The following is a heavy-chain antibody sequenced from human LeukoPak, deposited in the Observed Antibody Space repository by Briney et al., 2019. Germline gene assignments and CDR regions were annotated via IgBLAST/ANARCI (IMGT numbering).Heavy chain of an antibody. J-gene: IGHJ5*02. Sequence: SETLSLACGVSGRSFSGYYWSWIRQPPGKGLEWIGEINHSGTTNYNPSLKSRVTISVDTSKNQFSLKLTSVTAADTAVYYCARRVVVITSTGSLDPWGQGILVTVSS. CDR3: ARRVVVITSTGSLDP. CDR2: INHSGTT. V-gene: IGHV4-34*01. CDR1: GRSFSGYY. D-gene: IGHD2-15*01.